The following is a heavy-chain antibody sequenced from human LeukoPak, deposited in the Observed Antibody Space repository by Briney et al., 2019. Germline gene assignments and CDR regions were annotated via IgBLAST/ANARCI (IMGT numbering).Heavy chain of an antibody. CDR2: MFRTGST. CDR3: AREGTYGWYNWFDP. J-gene: IGHJ5*02. D-gene: IGHD6-19*01. CDR1: GGSISSYY. V-gene: IGHV4-59*13. Sequence: PSETLSLTCTVSGGSISSYYWSWIRQPPGKGLEWIGYMFRTGSTNYNPSIKSRVTITPDTSKNQFSLRLTSVTAADTAVYYCAREGTYGWYNWFDPWGQGTLVTVSS.